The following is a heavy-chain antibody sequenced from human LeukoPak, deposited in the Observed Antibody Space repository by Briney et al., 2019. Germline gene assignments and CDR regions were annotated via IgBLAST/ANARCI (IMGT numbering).Heavy chain of an antibody. CDR2: IYYTRTT. CDR1: GGSISSSSYY. V-gene: IGHV4-39*01. Sequence: SETLSLTCTVSGGSISSSSYYWGWIRQAPGKGLEWIGSIYYTRTTYHNPTLKGRFTIAVDWSKNQCSLKLSSVTAADTAVYYCGRLPAAVHYYIDVWGQGTTVTVSS. CDR3: GRLPAAVHYYIDV. J-gene: IGHJ6*03. D-gene: IGHD2-15*01.